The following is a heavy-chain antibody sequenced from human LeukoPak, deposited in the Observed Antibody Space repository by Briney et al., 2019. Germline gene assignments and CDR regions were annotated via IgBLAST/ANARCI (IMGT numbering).Heavy chain of an antibody. D-gene: IGHD3-3*01. CDR2: IYYSGST. V-gene: IGHV4-59*01. CDR1: GGSISSYY. Sequence: PSETLSLTCTVSGGSISSYYWSWIRQPPGKGLEWFVYIYYSGSTNYNPSLKSRVTISVDTSKNQFSLKLSSVTAADTAVYYCARNLYDFWSGYGMDVWGQGTTVTVSS. CDR3: ARNLYDFWSGYGMDV. J-gene: IGHJ6*02.